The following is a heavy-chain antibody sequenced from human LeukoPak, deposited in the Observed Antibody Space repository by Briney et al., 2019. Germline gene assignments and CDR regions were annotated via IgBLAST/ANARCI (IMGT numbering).Heavy chain of an antibody. CDR1: GYTFTSYG. D-gene: IGHD5-18*01. V-gene: IGHV1-18*01. CDR2: ISAYNGNT. Sequence: GASVKVSCKASGYTFTSYGISWVRQAPGQGLEWMGWISAYNGNTNYAQKLQGRVTMTTDTSTSTAYMELRSLRSDDTAVYYCARGLIGNSYGQVSHYYFDYWGQGTLVTVSS. CDR3: ARGLIGNSYGQVSHYYFDY. J-gene: IGHJ4*02.